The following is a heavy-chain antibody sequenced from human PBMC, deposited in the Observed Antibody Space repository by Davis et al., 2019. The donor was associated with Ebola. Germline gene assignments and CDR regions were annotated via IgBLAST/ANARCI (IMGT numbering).Heavy chain of an antibody. V-gene: IGHV1-3*01. D-gene: IGHD1-26*01. Sequence: ASVKVSCKASGYTFSNYGIHWVRQAPGQRPEWIGWIISGNGNTKYSQKFQGRVTITRDTSATTAYMELSSLRSDDTAVYYCAREVGETKLDQWGQGTLVTVSS. CDR1: GYTFSNYG. CDR3: AREVGETKLDQ. J-gene: IGHJ4*02. CDR2: IISGNGNT.